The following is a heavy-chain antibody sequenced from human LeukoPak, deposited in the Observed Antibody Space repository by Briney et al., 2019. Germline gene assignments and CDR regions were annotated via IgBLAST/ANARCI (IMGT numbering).Heavy chain of an antibody. Sequence: RSSETLSLTCTVSGGSISSGYYWGWIRQPPGKGLEWIGSIYHSGSTYYNPSLKSRVTISVDTSKNQFSLKLSSVTAADTAVYYCARYGIAVAGYDYWGQGTLVTVSS. V-gene: IGHV4-38-2*02. J-gene: IGHJ4*02. CDR1: GGSISSGYY. CDR3: ARYGIAVAGYDY. D-gene: IGHD6-19*01. CDR2: IYHSGST.